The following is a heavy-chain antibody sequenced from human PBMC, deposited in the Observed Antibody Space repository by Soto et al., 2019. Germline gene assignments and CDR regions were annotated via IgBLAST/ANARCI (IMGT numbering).Heavy chain of an antibody. D-gene: IGHD3-10*01. CDR1: GYTFTSYD. CDR2: MNPNSGNT. V-gene: IGHV1-8*01. Sequence: ASVKVSCKASGYTFTSYDINWVRQATGQGLEWMGWMNPNSGNTGYAQKFQGRVTMTRNTSISTAYMELSSLRSEDTAVYYCARRPWFGELLVPHFDYWGQGTLVTVSS. J-gene: IGHJ4*02. CDR3: ARRPWFGELLVPHFDY.